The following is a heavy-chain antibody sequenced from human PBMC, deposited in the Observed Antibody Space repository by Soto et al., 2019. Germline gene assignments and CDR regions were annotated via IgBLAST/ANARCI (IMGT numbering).Heavy chain of an antibody. CDR3: AKDQGSSWYEIDY. J-gene: IGHJ4*02. V-gene: IGHV3-23*01. D-gene: IGHD6-13*01. CDR1: GFTFSNYT. Sequence: EVQLLESGGGLVQPGGSLRLSCAASGFTFSNYTVTWVLQSPGKGLEWASTISGSGGSTYYADAVKGRYTISRDNSKNTLYLQMNSLRAEDTAVYYCAKDQGSSWYEIDYWGQGTLVTVSS. CDR2: ISGSGGST.